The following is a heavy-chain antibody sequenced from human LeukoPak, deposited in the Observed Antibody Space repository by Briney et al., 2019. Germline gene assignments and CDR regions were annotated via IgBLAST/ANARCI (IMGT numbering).Heavy chain of an antibody. CDR3: ATDDKYAPSS. Sequence: GGSLRLSCAASGFTFSPVWMHWVRQAPGKGLMWVSHIINDGSYTTYADSVKGRFTISRDNAKNTVYLQKNSLRAEDTAVYYCATDDKYAPSSWGQGTLVTVS. V-gene: IGHV3-74*01. D-gene: IGHD2-2*01. J-gene: IGHJ5*02. CDR2: IINDGSYT. CDR1: GFTFSPVW.